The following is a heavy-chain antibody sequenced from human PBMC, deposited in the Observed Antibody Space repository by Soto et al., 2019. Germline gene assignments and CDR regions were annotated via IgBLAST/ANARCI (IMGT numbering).Heavy chain of an antibody. CDR3: ARRRLPQYGRWFDP. D-gene: IGHD5-12*01. V-gene: IGHV1-69*13. Sequence: SVKVCCKASGGTFSSYAISWVRQAPGQGLEWMGGIIPIFGTANYAQKFQGRVTITADESTSTAYMELSSLRSEDTAVYYCARRRLPQYGRWFDPWGQGTLVTVSS. CDR1: GGTFSSYA. CDR2: IIPIFGTA. J-gene: IGHJ5*02.